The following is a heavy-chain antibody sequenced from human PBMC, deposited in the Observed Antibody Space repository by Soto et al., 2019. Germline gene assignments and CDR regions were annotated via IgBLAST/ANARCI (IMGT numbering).Heavy chain of an antibody. CDR2: IHPGDSDT. D-gene: IGHD4-17*01. V-gene: IGHV5-51*01. Sequence: GESLKISCKGSGYSFTIYWIGWVRQMPGKGLEWMGIIHPGDSDTRYSPSFQGQVTISADKSISTAYLQWSSLKASDTAMYYCARMHGDYEDYYYMDVWGKGTTVTVS. J-gene: IGHJ6*03. CDR1: GYSFTIYW. CDR3: ARMHGDYEDYYYMDV.